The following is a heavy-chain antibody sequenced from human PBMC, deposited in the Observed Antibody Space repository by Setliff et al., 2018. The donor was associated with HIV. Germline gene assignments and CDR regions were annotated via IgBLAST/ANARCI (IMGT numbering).Heavy chain of an antibody. CDR3: ARLSSYRSSSYYFDY. D-gene: IGHD6-6*01. CDR2: IYHSGST. CDR1: GDSISDTTYY. J-gene: IGHJ4*02. V-gene: IGHV4-39*01. Sequence: PSETLSLTCSVSGDSISDTTYYWGWIRQPPGKGLEWIGNIYHSGSTLYKPSLKSRVTMSVDTSKNQFFLNLNSVTAADTAVYHCARLSSYRSSSYYFDYWGQGALVTVSS.